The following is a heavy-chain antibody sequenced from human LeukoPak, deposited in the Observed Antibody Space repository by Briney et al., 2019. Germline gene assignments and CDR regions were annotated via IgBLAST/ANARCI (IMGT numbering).Heavy chain of an antibody. J-gene: IGHJ6*03. CDR3: ARGRIAARVYYYYMDV. Sequence: PSETLSLTCTVSGGSVSSHSYYWGWIRQPPGTGLEWIGEINHSGSTNYNPSLKSRVTISVDTSKNQFSLKLSSVTAADTAVYYCARGRIAARVYYYYMDVWGKGTTVTVSS. CDR1: GGSVSSHSYY. CDR2: INHSGST. D-gene: IGHD6-6*01. V-gene: IGHV4-34*01.